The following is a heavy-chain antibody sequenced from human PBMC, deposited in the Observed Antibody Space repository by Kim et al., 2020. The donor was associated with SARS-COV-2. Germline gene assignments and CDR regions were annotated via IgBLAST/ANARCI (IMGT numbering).Heavy chain of an antibody. V-gene: IGHV3-23*01. J-gene: IGHJ4*02. D-gene: IGHD1-26*01. CDR3: AKESEVGALGFDY. Sequence: YAGAVKGRFTISRDNSKNTLYLQMNSLRAEDTAVYYCAKESEVGALGFDYWGQGTLVTVSS.